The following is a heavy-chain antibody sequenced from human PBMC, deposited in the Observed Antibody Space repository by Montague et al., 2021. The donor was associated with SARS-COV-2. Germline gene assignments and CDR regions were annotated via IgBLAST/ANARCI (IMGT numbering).Heavy chain of an antibody. Sequence: SETLSLTCTVSGGSISSPDYYWGWIRQSAGKGLECIGSICYAGRTYYNPSLRSRVSFAMDPSKNHFPLSMNSVTDADTAVYFCARQLPSYCSTNKCYPYYFDVWGQGALVTVSS. CDR1: GGSISSPDYY. D-gene: IGHD2-2*01. V-gene: IGHV4-39*01. CDR2: ICYAGRT. J-gene: IGHJ4*02. CDR3: ARQLPSYCSTNKCYPYYFDV.